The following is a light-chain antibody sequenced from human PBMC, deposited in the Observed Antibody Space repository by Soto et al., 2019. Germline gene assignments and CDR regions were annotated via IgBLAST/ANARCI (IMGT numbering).Light chain of an antibody. CDR2: AAS. V-gene: IGKV1-39*01. Sequence: DIPMTQSPVSLSASVGDSVTITCRASQSIAIYLNWYQQTPGRAPKSLIYAASTLQSGVPLRFSGSGSGTDFTLTISSLQPEDFATYYCQQSYSTPLTFGGGTKVDIK. CDR3: QQSYSTPLT. J-gene: IGKJ4*01. CDR1: QSIAIY.